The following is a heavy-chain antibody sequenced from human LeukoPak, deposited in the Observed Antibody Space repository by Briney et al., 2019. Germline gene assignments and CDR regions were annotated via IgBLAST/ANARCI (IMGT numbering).Heavy chain of an antibody. V-gene: IGHV4-4*07. Sequence: SETLSLTCTVSGGSISSYYWSWIRQPAGKGLEWIGRIYTSGSTNYNPSLKSRVTMSVDTSKNQFSLKLSSVTAADTAVYYCARDLGYCSSTSCPHLFDPWGRGTLVTVSS. J-gene: IGHJ5*02. CDR1: GGSISSYY. CDR2: IYTSGST. D-gene: IGHD2-2*01. CDR3: ARDLGYCSSTSCPHLFDP.